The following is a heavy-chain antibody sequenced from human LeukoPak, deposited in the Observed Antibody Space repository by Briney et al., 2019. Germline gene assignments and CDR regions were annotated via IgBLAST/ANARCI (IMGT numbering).Heavy chain of an antibody. Sequence: SETLSLTCTVSGGSINSYYWSWIRPPPGKGLEWIGYIYYSGSTNYSPSLKGRVTISVDTSKNQFSLKLSSVTAADTAVYYCARGLAAAGTSCFDYWGQGTLVTVSS. J-gene: IGHJ4*02. D-gene: IGHD6-13*01. CDR1: GGSINSYY. CDR2: IYYSGST. CDR3: ARGLAAAGTSCFDY. V-gene: IGHV4-59*01.